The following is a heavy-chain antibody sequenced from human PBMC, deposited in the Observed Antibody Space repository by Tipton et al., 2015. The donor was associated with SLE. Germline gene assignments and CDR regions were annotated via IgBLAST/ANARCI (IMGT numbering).Heavy chain of an antibody. CDR2: IYYSGST. CDR3: AGWGSFYYYMDV. V-gene: IGHV4-39*07. CDR1: GGSISSYY. Sequence: TLSLTCTVSGGSISSYYWSWIRQPPGKGLEWIGSIYYSGSTYYNPSLKSRVTISVDTSTNQFSLKLNSVTAADTAVYYCAGWGSFYYYMDVWGKGTTVTVSS. D-gene: IGHD2-21*01. J-gene: IGHJ6*03.